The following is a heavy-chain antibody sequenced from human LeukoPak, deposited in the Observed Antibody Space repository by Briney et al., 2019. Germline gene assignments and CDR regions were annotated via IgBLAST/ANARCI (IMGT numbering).Heavy chain of an antibody. CDR2: INWNGGST. CDR3: ARDSNPYYYVSGSDY. CDR1: GFTFDDYG. V-gene: IGHV3-20*04. J-gene: IGHJ4*02. D-gene: IGHD3-10*01. Sequence: GGSLRLSCAASGFTFDDYGMSWVRQVPGKGLEWGSGINWNGGSTGYADSVKGRFTISRDNAKNSLYLQMNSLRAEDTALYYCARDSNPYYYVSGSDYWGQGTLVIVSS.